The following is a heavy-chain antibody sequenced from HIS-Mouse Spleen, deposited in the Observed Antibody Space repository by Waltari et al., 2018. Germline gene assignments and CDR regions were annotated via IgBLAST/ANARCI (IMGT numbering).Heavy chain of an antibody. V-gene: IGHV4-34*01. CDR1: GGSFGGYY. CDR2: INHSGST. CDR3: YSSSSFDY. D-gene: IGHD6-6*01. J-gene: IGHJ4*02. Sequence: QVQLQQWGAGLLKPSETLSLTCAVYGGSFGGYYWRWIRQPPGKGLEWIGEINHSGSTNYNPSLKRRVTISVDTSKNQFSLKLSSVTAADTCARAGYSSSSFDYWGQGTLVTVSS.